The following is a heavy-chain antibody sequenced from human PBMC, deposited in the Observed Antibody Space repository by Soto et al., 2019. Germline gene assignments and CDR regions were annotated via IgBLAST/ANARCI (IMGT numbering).Heavy chain of an antibody. J-gene: IGHJ6*03. V-gene: IGHV4-59*08. CDR3: ARGKGPHLFYCIGGSGPPRYYYYYLDV. CDR1: GGSISSYY. D-gene: IGHD2-15*01. CDR2: IYYSGST. Sequence: PSETLSLTCTVSGGSISSYYWSWIRQPPGKGLEWIGYIYYSGSTNYNPSLKSRVTISVDTSKNQFSLKLSSVTAADTAVYYCARGKGPHLFYCIGGSGPPRYYYYYLDVWGKGTTVTVSS.